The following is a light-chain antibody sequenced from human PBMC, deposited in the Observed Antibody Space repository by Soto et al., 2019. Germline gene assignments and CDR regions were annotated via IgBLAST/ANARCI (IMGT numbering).Light chain of an antibody. CDR1: QSISNH. CDR2: VAS. V-gene: IGKV1-39*01. CDR3: QQSFTTPLT. Sequence: DIQMTQSPSSLSASVEDRVIITCRASQSISNHLNWYQQKPGKAPTVLINVASTLRSGVPSRFSGSGSGTDFNLTSNSLQPEDFATYFCQQSFTTPLTFGGGTKVDIK. J-gene: IGKJ4*01.